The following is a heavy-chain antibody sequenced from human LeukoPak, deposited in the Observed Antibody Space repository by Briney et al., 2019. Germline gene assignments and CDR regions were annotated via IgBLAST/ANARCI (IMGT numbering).Heavy chain of an antibody. V-gene: IGHV1-18*01. D-gene: IGHD6-19*01. CDR3: ARDLGRIAVANWFDP. CDR1: GYTFTSYG. J-gene: IGHJ5*02. CDR2: ISAYNGNT. Sequence: ASVTVSCKASGYTFTSYGISWVRQAPGQGLEWMGWISAYNGNTNYAQKLQGRVTMTTDTSTSTAYMELRSLRSDDTAVYYCARDLGRIAVANWFDPWGQGTLVTVSS.